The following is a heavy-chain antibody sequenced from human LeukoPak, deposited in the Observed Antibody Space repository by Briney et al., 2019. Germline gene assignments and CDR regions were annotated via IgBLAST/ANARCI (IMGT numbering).Heavy chain of an antibody. Sequence: PGGSLRLSCAASGFTFSSYSMNWVRQAPGKGLEWVSSISSSSSYIYYADSVKGRFTISRDNSKNTLHLQMNSLRTEDTAVYYCWLHYGLDVWGQGTTVTVSS. CDR3: WLHYGLDV. CDR1: GFTFSSYS. V-gene: IGHV3-21*04. D-gene: IGHD5-12*01. CDR2: ISSSSSYI. J-gene: IGHJ6*02.